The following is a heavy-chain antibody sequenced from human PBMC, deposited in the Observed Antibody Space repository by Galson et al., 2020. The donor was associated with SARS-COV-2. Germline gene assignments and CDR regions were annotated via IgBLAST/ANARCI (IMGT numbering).Heavy chain of an antibody. V-gene: IGHV4-59*01. Sequence: SETLSLTCTVSGGSISSYYWSWIRQPPGKGLEWLGYITFSRRTNYNPSLKSRVNISRDTSKNKLYLKLSSVTAADTAVYYCARDGVAGYYGSGSFYGMDVWGQGTTVTVSS. CDR1: GGSISSYY. CDR3: ARDGVAGYYGSGSFYGMDV. D-gene: IGHD3-10*01. J-gene: IGHJ6*02. CDR2: ITFSRRT.